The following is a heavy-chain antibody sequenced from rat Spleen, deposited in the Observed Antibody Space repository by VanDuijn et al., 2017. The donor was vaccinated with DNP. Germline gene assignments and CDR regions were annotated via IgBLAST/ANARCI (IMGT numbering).Heavy chain of an antibody. CDR2: IIYDGSST. V-gene: IGHV5-7*01. D-gene: IGHD1-1*01. J-gene: IGHJ2*01. CDR1: GFTFSDYN. CDR3: ATHYSGPGY. Sequence: EVQLVESGGGLVQPGRSLKLSCAASGFTFSDYNMAWVRQAPKKGLEWVATIIYDGSSTYYGDPVKGRFTTSRDNAKSTLYLQMDSLRSEDTATYYCATHYSGPGYWGQGVMVTVSS.